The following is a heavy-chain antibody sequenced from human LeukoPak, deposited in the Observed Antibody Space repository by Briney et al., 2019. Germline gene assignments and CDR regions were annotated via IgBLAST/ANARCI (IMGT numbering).Heavy chain of an antibody. Sequence: GASVKVSCKASGYTFTSYGISWVRQAPGQGLEWMGWISAYNGNTNYAQKLQGRVTMTTDTSTSTAYMELRSLRSDDTAVYYCAREYCSSTSCHDAFDIWGQGTMVTVSS. CDR2: ISAYNGNT. D-gene: IGHD2-2*01. CDR1: GYTFTSYG. J-gene: IGHJ3*02. V-gene: IGHV1-18*01. CDR3: AREYCSSTSCHDAFDI.